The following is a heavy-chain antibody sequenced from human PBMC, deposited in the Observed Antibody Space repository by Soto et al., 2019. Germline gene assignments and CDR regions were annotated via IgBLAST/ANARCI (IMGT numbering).Heavy chain of an antibody. J-gene: IGHJ5*02. CDR2: MYYSGST. V-gene: IGHV4-59*01. D-gene: IGHD3-10*01. CDR3: ARGYYASGSYHS. Sequence: SETLSLTCTVSGGSISSYYWSWIRQPPGKELEWIGNMYYSGSTNYNPSLKSRLTISVDTSKNQFSLRLSSVTAADTAVYFCARGYYASGSYHSWGQGTLVTVSS. CDR1: GGSISSYY.